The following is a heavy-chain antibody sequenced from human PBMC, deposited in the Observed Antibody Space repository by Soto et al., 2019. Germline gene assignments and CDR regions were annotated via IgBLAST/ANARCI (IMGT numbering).Heavy chain of an antibody. V-gene: IGHV1-2*04. CDR1: RYTFTGYY. CDR2: INPNSGGT. J-gene: IGHJ6*02. D-gene: IGHD1-1*01. CDR3: AREPAYGVRGGMDV. Sequence: GASVKVSCKASRYTFTGYYMHWVRQAPGQGLEWMGWINPNSGGTNYAQKFQGWVTMTRDTSISTAYMELSRLRSDDTAVYYCAREPAYGVRGGMDVWGQGTTVTVSS.